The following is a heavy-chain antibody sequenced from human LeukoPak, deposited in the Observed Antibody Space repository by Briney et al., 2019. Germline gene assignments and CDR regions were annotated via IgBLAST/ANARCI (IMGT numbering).Heavy chain of an antibody. CDR1: GGSISSSSYY. J-gene: IGHJ4*02. D-gene: IGHD2-15*01. V-gene: IGHV4-39*07. CDR2: NYYSGST. Sequence: PSETLSLTCTVSGGSISSSSYYWGWLRQPPGKGLEWIGSNYYSGSTYYNPSLKSRVTISVDTSKNQFSLKLSSVTAADTAVYYCASSQGYCRGGRCTDYWGQGTLVSVSS. CDR3: ASSQGYCRGGRCTDY.